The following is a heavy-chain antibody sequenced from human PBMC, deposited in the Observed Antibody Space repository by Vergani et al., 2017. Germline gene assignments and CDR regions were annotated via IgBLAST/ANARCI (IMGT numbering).Heavy chain of an antibody. D-gene: IGHD5-18*01. CDR2: ISSSSSYI. V-gene: IGHV3-21*01. J-gene: IGHJ4*02. CDR3: ARDLSTAMVLGGDY. CDR1: GFTFSSYS. Sequence: EVQLVESGGGLVKPGGSLRLSCAASGFTFSSYSMNWVRQAPGKGLEWVSSISSSSSYIYYADSVKGRFTISRDNAKNSLYLQMNSLRAEDTAVYYCARDLSTAMVLGGDYWGQGTLVTVSS.